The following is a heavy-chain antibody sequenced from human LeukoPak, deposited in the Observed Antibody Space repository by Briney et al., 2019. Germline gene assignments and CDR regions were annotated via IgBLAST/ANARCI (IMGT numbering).Heavy chain of an antibody. Sequence: KSSETLSLTCTVSGDSISGNYWTWIRQPPGTGLEWIGYVYNSGNTNYNPSLRSRVTISMDASKNQFSLKLNSVTAADTAVYFCARRNVLTEGEAFDIWGQGTLVTVSS. CDR3: ARRNVLTEGEAFDI. V-gene: IGHV4-59*08. D-gene: IGHD3-16*01. CDR1: GDSISGNY. CDR2: VYNSGNT. J-gene: IGHJ3*02.